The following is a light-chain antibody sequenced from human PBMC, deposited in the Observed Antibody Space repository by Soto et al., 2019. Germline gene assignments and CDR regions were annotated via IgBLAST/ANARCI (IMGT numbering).Light chain of an antibody. Sequence: QSVLTQPPSASGTPGQRVTISCSGSSSNIGNNAVNWYQQLPGTAPKLLIYSNNQRPSGVPDRFSGSESGTSASLAISGLQSEDETDYYCAAWDDSLHGLVFGGGTKVTVL. CDR2: SNN. J-gene: IGLJ2*01. CDR1: SSNIGNNA. V-gene: IGLV1-44*01. CDR3: AAWDDSLHGLV.